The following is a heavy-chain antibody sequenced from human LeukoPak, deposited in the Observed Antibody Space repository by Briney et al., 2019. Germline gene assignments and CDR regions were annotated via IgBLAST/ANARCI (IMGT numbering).Heavy chain of an antibody. J-gene: IGHJ4*02. D-gene: IGHD5-24*01. CDR3: ARVLATMGIDY. CDR2: INAGNGNT. CDR1: RYTFTSYA. Sequence: GASVKVSCKASRYTFTSYAMHWVRQAPGQRLEWMGWINAGNGNTKYSQKFQGRVTITRDTSASTAYMELSSLRSEDTAVYYCARVLATMGIDYWGQGTLVTVSS. V-gene: IGHV1-3*01.